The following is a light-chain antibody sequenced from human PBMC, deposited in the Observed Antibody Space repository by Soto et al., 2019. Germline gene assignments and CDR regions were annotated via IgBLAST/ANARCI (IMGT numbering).Light chain of an antibody. CDR3: SSHTSSSIWV. Sequence: QPASVSGSPGQSITISCTGTSRDVGDYNFVSWYQQLPGKAPKLMIYEVSHRPSGVSNRFSGSKSGNTASLTISGLLAEDEAHYYCSSHTSSSIWVFGGGTKLTVL. CDR1: SRDVGDYNF. J-gene: IGLJ3*02. V-gene: IGLV2-14*03. CDR2: EVS.